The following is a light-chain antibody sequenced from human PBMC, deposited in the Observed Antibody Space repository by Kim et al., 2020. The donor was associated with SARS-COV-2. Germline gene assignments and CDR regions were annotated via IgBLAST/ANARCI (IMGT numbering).Light chain of an antibody. V-gene: IGLV3-1*01. J-gene: IGLJ3*02. CDR3: QAWDRSTGV. CDR1: KLGDKY. Sequence: SYELTQPPSVSVSPGQTASITCSGDKLGDKYACWYQQKPGQSLVLVIYQDMKRPSGTPERFSGSNSGSTATLTISGTQAMDEADYYCQAWDRSTGVFGGGTQLTVL. CDR2: QDM.